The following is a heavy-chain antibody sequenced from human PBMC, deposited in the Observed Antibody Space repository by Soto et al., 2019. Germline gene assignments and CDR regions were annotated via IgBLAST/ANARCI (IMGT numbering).Heavy chain of an antibody. J-gene: IGHJ6*02. D-gene: IGHD2-15*01. CDR3: ARGHYCSGGSCYYYYYYGMDV. V-gene: IGHV4-34*01. CDR2: INHSGST. Sequence: LSLTCAVYGGSFSGYYWSWIRQPPGKGLEWIGEINHSGSTNYNPSLKSRVTISVDTSKNQFSLKLSSVTAADTAVYYCARGHYCSGGSCYYYYYYGMDVWGQGTTVTVSS. CDR1: GGSFSGYY.